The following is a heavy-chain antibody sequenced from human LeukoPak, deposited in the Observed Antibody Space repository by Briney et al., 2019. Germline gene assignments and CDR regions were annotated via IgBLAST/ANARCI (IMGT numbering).Heavy chain of an antibody. CDR1: GGSISSGSYY. CDR2: IYTSGST. D-gene: IGHD6-19*01. CDR3: ARGDSSGGTDGY. J-gene: IGHJ4*02. Sequence: SQTLSLTCTVSGGSISSGSYYWSWIRQPAGKGLEWIGRIYTSGSTNYNPSLKSRVTISVDTSKNQFSLKLSSVTAADTAVYYCARGDSSGGTDGYWGQGTLVTVSS. V-gene: IGHV4-61*02.